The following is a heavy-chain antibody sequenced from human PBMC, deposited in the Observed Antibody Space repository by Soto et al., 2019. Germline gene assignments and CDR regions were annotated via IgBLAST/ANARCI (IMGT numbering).Heavy chain of an antibody. CDR1: GYTFTSYY. D-gene: IGHD5-18*01. Sequence: ASVKISCKASGYTFTSYYMHWVRQAPGQGLEWMGIINPSGGSTSYAQKFQGRVTMTRDTSTSTVYMELSSLRSEDTAVYYCARGEFIECSYGPGSGYWGKRPLVAVAS. CDR2: INPSGGST. V-gene: IGHV1-46*01. J-gene: IGHJ4*02. CDR3: ARGEFIECSYGPGSGY.